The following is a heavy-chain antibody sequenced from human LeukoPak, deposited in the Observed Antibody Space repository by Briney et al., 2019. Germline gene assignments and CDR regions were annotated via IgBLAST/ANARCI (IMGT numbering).Heavy chain of an antibody. CDR3: ARFPVSAYDY. Sequence: SEALSLTCAVYGGSFSGFHRNWIRQPPGKGLEWIGEIDHSGSTNYNPSLKSRVTISVDTSKNQFSLKLSSVTAADTAVYFCARFPVSAYDYWGQGVLVTVSS. CDR1: GGSFSGFH. J-gene: IGHJ4*02. V-gene: IGHV4-34*01. CDR2: IDHSGST. D-gene: IGHD5-12*01.